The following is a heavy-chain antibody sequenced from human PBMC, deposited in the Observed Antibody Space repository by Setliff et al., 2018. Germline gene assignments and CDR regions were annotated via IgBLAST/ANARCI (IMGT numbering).Heavy chain of an antibody. CDR3: ARDWSEGFDP. Sequence: ASVKVSCKASGYTFTNYAMHWVRQAPGQRLEWMGWINAGTGNTKYSQKFQGRVTITGDTSASTAYMELSSLRSEDTAVYYCARDWSEGFDPWGQGTLVTVSS. CDR2: INAGTGNT. V-gene: IGHV1-3*01. J-gene: IGHJ5*02. CDR1: GYTFTNYA.